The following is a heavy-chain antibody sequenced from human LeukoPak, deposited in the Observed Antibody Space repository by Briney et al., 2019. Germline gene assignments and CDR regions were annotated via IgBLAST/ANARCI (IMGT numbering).Heavy chain of an antibody. J-gene: IGHJ3*02. Sequence: KTSETLSLTCTVSGGSISNGGYYWTWIRQHPGKGLEWIGHIYYSGTTYYNPSLKSRVTISVDTSKNQFSLKLTSVTAADTAVYYCARDRGNDDFDIWGQGTMVTVSS. V-gene: IGHV4-31*03. D-gene: IGHD3-10*01. CDR2: IYYSGTT. CDR3: ARDRGNDDFDI. CDR1: GGSISNGGYY.